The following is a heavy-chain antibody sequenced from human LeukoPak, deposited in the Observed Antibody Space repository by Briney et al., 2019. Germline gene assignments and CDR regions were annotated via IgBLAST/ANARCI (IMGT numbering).Heavy chain of an antibody. D-gene: IGHD6-6*01. J-gene: IGHJ4*02. Sequence: PGGSVRLSCAASGFTFSSYWMSWVRQAPGKGLEWVANIKQDGSEKYYVDSVKGRFTISRDNAKNSLYLQMNSLRAEDTAVYYYAREYSSSSCGYWGQGTLVTVSS. CDR3: AREYSSSSCGY. CDR2: IKQDGSEK. CDR1: GFTFSSYW. V-gene: IGHV3-7*01.